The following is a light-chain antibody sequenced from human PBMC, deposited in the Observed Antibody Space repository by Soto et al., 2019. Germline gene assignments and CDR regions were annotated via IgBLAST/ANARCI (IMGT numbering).Light chain of an antibody. J-gene: IGKJ5*01. Sequence: EIVLTQSPGTLSLSPGERATLSCMASQSLSINPLGWYLAWYQQNPGQTPRLLIYGTSSRATGIPDRFSGSGSGTDFTLTIIRLEPEDFAVYYCHQYGSSHPITFGQGTRLEIK. CDR3: HQYGSSHPIT. CDR2: GTS. V-gene: IGKV3-20*01. CDR1: QSLSINPLGWY.